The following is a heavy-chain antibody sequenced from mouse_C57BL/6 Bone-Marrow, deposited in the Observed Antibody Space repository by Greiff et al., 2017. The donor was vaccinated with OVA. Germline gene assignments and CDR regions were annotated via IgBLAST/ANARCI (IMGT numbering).Heavy chain of an antibody. D-gene: IGHD1-1*01. Sequence: VHVKQSGAVLARPGASVKMSCKTSGYTFTSYWMHWVKQRPGQGLEWIGAIYPGNSDTSYNQKFKGKATLTADTSASTAYMELSSLTNEDSAVYYGTRRDKGSSSYYFDYWGQGTTLTVSS. CDR3: TRRDKGSSSYYFDY. CDR1: GYTFTSYW. CDR2: IYPGNSDT. V-gene: IGHV1-5*01. J-gene: IGHJ2*01.